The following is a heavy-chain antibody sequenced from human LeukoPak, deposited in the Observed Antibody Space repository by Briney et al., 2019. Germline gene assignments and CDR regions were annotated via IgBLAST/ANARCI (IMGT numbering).Heavy chain of an antibody. D-gene: IGHD4/OR15-4a*01. CDR2: ISYDGSNK. V-gene: IGHV3-30*04. J-gene: IGHJ5*02. CDR3: ARVWGGAITHHNNWFDP. Sequence: SGGSLRLSCAASGFTFSSYAMHWVRQAPGKGLEWVAVISYDGSNKYYADSVKGRFTISRDNSKNTLYLQMNSLRAEDTAVYYCARVWGGAITHHNNWFDPWGQGTLVTVSS. CDR1: GFTFSSYA.